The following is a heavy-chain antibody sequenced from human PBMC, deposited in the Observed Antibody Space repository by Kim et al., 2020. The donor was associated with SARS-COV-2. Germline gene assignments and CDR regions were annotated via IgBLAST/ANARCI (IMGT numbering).Heavy chain of an antibody. J-gene: IGHJ5*02. CDR1: GGTFSSYA. V-gene: IGHV1-69*13. Sequence: SVKVSCKASGGTFSSYAISWVRQAPGQGLEWMGGIIPIFGTANYAQKFQGRVTITADESTSTAYMELSSLRSEDTAVYYCARKEVSRGYSYGPKGGNWFDPWGQGTLVTVSS. D-gene: IGHD5-18*01. CDR2: IIPIFGTA. CDR3: ARKEVSRGYSYGPKGGNWFDP.